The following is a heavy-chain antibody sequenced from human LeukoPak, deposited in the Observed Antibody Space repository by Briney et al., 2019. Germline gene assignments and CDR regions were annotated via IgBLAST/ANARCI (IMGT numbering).Heavy chain of an antibody. Sequence: KPGGSLRLSCAASGFTFSSYSMNWVRQAPGKGLEWVSSISGSSSYIYYADSVKGRFTISRDNARNSLYLQMNSLRAEDTAVYYCARDGERYCSGGSCSHIGHRGQGTLVSVSS. CDR1: GFTFSSYS. CDR2: ISGSSSYI. CDR3: ARDGERYCSGGSCSHIGH. D-gene: IGHD2-15*01. J-gene: IGHJ4*02. V-gene: IGHV3-21*01.